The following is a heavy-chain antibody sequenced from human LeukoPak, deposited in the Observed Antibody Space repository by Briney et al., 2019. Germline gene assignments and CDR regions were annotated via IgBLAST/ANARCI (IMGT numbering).Heavy chain of an antibody. CDR1: GFTFSTYS. D-gene: IGHD1-26*01. V-gene: IGHV3-21*01. J-gene: IGHJ4*02. CDR2: ISSSSSYI. Sequence: GGSLRLSCAASGFTFSTYSMNWVRQAPGKGLEWVSSISSSSSYIYYADSVKGRFTISRDNAKNSLYLQMNSLRAEDTAVYYCARPYMAGTTWELYYWGQGILVTVSP. CDR3: ARPYMAGTTWELYY.